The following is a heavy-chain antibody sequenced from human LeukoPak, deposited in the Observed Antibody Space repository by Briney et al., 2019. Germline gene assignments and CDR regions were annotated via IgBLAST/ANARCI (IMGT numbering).Heavy chain of an antibody. CDR1: GYTSTGYY. D-gene: IGHD1-26*01. Sequence: ASVKVSCKASGYTSTGYYMHWVRQAPGQALEWMGWINPNSGGTNYAQKFQGRVTMTRDTSISTAYMELSRLRSDDTAVYYCARSDVGAILWAFDIWGQGTMVTVSS. CDR2: INPNSGGT. CDR3: ARSDVGAILWAFDI. J-gene: IGHJ3*02. V-gene: IGHV1-2*02.